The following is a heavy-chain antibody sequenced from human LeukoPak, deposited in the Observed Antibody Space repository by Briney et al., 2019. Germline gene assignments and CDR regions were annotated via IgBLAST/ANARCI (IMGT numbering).Heavy chain of an antibody. J-gene: IGHJ1*01. V-gene: IGHV1-69*05. D-gene: IGHD2-15*01. Sequence: ASVKVSFKASGGTFISYAISWVRQAPGQGLEWMGGIIPIFGTANYAQKFQGRVTITTDESTSTAYMELSSLRSEDTAVYYCARGAAEYFQHWGQGTLVTVSS. CDR2: IIPIFGTA. CDR1: GGTFISYA. CDR3: ARGAAEYFQH.